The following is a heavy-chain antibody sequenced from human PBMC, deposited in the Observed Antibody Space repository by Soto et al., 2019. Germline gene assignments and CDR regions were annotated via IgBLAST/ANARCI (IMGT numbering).Heavy chain of an antibody. J-gene: IGHJ4*02. V-gene: IGHV3-7*01. CDR3: ASDLNWPNF. D-gene: IGHD1-20*01. CDR2: IKPDGSER. CDR1: GFTFSTYF. Sequence: EVQLVESGGGLVQPGGSLRLSCAASGFTFSTYFMTWVRQAPGKGLEWVATIKPDGSERWYVDSVKGRFTISRDNAKNSLYLEMNSLRAEDTAVYICASDLNWPNFWGQGSLVAVSS.